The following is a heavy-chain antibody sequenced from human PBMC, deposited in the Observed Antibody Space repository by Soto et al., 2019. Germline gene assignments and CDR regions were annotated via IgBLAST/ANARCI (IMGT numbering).Heavy chain of an antibody. CDR1: GFTFGAYT. Sequence: QMYLVESGGGVVQPGRSLRLSCAASGFTFGAYTMHWVRQAPGKGLEWVAAISYDGNSERYTDPVKGRFTVSRDNPSDTLYLQTNSLRVEDTAVYYCARDGYSGRSDGFDIWGQGTMVTVSS. V-gene: IGHV3-30*14. J-gene: IGHJ3*02. CDR3: ARDGYSGRSDGFDI. D-gene: IGHD5-12*01. CDR2: ISYDGNSE.